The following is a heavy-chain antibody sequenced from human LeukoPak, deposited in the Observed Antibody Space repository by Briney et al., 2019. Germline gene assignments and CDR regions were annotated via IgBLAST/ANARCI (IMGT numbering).Heavy chain of an antibody. Sequence: GGSLRLSCAASGFTFNNYGMHWVPQAPGKGLEWVAFIRYDGSNKYYADSVKGRFTVSRDNSKNTLYLQMNSLRSEDTAVYYCAKDPSGAATTFDYWGQGTLVTVSS. CDR3: AKDPSGAATTFDY. V-gene: IGHV3-30*02. D-gene: IGHD2-15*01. J-gene: IGHJ4*02. CDR1: GFTFNNYG. CDR2: IRYDGSNK.